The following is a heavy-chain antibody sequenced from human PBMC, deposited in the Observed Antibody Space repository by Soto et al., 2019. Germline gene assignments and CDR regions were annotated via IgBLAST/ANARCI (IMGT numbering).Heavy chain of an antibody. CDR3: ARRKLRFLEWTRGPFDS. CDR2: IYETGRT. Sequence: QVQLRETGPGLVKPSGTLSLICSVSGGSLGTSNWWSWVRQSPGKGLQWIGDIYETGRTKYNPSPQSRLTIAVEESKTQFSLKLASVTAADTAVYYCARRKLRFLEWTRGPFDSWGQRNLVIVSS. J-gene: IGHJ4*02. CDR1: GGSLGTSNW. V-gene: IGHV4-4*02. D-gene: IGHD3-3*01.